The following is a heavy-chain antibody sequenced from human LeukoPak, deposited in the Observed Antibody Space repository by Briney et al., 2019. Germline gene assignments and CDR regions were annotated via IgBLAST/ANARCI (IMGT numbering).Heavy chain of an antibody. Sequence: ASVKVSCKASGYTFTGYYMHWVRQAPGQGLEWMGRIIPIFGTANYAQKFQGRVTITTDESTSTAYMELSRLRSDDTAVYYCARERYCSGGSCSNWFDPWGQGTLVTVSS. CDR3: ARERYCSGGSCSNWFDP. V-gene: IGHV1-69*05. CDR2: IIPIFGTA. J-gene: IGHJ5*02. CDR1: GYTFTGYY. D-gene: IGHD2-15*01.